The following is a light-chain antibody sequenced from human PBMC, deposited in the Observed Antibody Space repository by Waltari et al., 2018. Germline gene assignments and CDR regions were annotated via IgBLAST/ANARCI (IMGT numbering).Light chain of an antibody. V-gene: IGLV2-14*03. CDR2: DVS. CDR3: SSYTSNTTLI. CDR1: SSDVGGYNY. Sequence: QSALTQPASVSGSPGQSITIPCTGTSSDVGGYNYVSWYQQHPGKAPKLMIYDVSKRPSGVSNRFSGSKSGNTASLTISGLQAEDEADYYCSSYTSNTTLIFGGGTKLTVL. J-gene: IGLJ2*01.